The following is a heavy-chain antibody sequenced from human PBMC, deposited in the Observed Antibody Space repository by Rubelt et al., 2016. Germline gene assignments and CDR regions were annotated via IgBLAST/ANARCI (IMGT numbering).Heavy chain of an antibody. CDR3: ARGNRVSMSVTISSDWFDP. D-gene: IGHD2/OR15-2a*01. Sequence: QVQLQESGPGLVKPSETLSLTCTVSGGSISTYYWSWIRQPPGKGLEWIGYIYYSGSTYYNPSLKSRVTISVDTSKNQFSLKLSSVTAADTAVYFCARGNRVSMSVTISSDWFDPWGQGTPVTVS. J-gene: IGHJ5*02. CDR2: IYYSGST. V-gene: IGHV4-59*12. CDR1: GGSISTYY.